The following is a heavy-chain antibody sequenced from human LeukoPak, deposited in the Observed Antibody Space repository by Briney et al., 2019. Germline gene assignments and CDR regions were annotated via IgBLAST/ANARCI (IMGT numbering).Heavy chain of an antibody. J-gene: IGHJ4*02. CDR3: AKVGYYYGSGSPHFFDY. V-gene: IGHV3-23*01. Sequence: PGGSLRLSCAASGFTFSSYAMSWVRQAPGKGLEWVSAISGSGGNTYYADSVKGRFTISRDNSKNTLYLQMNSLRAEDTAAYYCAKVGYYYGSGSPHFFDYWGQGTLVTVSS. CDR1: GFTFSSYA. CDR2: ISGSGGNT. D-gene: IGHD3-10*01.